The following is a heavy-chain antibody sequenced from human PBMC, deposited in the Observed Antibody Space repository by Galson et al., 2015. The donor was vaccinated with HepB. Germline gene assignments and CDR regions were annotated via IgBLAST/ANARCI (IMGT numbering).Heavy chain of an antibody. CDR1: GDSVSSNSVA. CDR2: TCYRSKWYT. V-gene: IGHV6-1*01. Sequence: CAISGDSVSSNSVAWNWIRQSPSRGLEWLGRTCYRSKWYTDYAVSVKSRITINPDTSKNQFSLQLNSVTPEDTAVYYCARAYSRARYASDAFDIWGQGTMVTVSS. CDR3: ARAYSRARYASDAFDI. D-gene: IGHD6-19*01. J-gene: IGHJ3*02.